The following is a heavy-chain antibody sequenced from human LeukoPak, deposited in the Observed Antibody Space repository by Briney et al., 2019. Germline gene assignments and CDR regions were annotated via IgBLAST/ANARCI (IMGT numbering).Heavy chain of an antibody. V-gene: IGHV3-23*01. CDR1: GFTFSSYA. CDR3: AKAHRRGIVVVTATRYYFDY. Sequence: PGGSLRLSCAASGFTFSSYAMSWVRQAPGEGLEWVSAISGSGGSTYYADSVKGRFTISRDNSKNTLYLQMNSLRAEDTAVYYCAKAHRRGIVVVTATRYYFDYWGQGTLVTVSS. J-gene: IGHJ4*02. D-gene: IGHD2-21*02. CDR2: ISGSGGST.